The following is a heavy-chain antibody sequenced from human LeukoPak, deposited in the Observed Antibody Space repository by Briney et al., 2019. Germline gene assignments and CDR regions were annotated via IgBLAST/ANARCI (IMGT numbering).Heavy chain of an antibody. CDR2: ISGSGNYI. D-gene: IGHD2-21*02. V-gene: IGHV3-21*01. CDR3: ARSRTASPYDNNLNF. Sequence: RGSLRLFCTASGFTLNSYTISWVPEAPGKGLELVSSISGSGNYIYLAASVKGRFTITRDDAQNSVYLQMNSLKDEDTAIYYCARSRTASPYDNNLNFWGQGTLVIVSS. CDR1: GFTLNSYT. J-gene: IGHJ4*02.